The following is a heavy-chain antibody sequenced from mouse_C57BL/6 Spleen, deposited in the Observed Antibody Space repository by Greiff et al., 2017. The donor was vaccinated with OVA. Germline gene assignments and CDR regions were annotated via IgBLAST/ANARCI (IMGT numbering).Heavy chain of an antibody. D-gene: IGHD2-5*01. CDR1: GYTFTSYW. V-gene: IGHV1-55*01. Sequence: VQLQQSGAELVKPGASVKMSCKASGYTFTSYWITWVKQRPGQGLEWIGDIYPGSGSTNYNEKFKSKATLTVDTSSSTAYMQLSSLTSEDSAVYYCARSGYSNSWFAYWGQGTLVTVSA. J-gene: IGHJ3*01. CDR2: IYPGSGST. CDR3: ARSGYSNSWFAY.